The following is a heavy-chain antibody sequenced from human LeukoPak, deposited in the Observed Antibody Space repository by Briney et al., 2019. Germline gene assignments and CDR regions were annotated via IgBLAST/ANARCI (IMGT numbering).Heavy chain of an antibody. D-gene: IGHD6-19*01. V-gene: IGHV3-30*18. CDR3: AKVELSSGWSPDY. CDR2: ISYDGSNK. CDR1: GFTFSSYG. Sequence: GGSLRLPCAASGFTFSSYGMHWVRQAPGKGLEWVAVISYDGSNKYYADSVKGRFTISRDNSKNTLYLQMNSLRAEDTAVYYCAKVELSSGWSPDYWGQGTLVTVSS. J-gene: IGHJ4*02.